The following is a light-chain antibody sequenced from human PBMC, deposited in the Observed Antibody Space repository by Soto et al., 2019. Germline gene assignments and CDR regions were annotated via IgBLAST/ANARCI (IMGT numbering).Light chain of an antibody. J-gene: IGLJ2*01. V-gene: IGLV1-44*01. Sequence: QPVLTQPPSASGAPGQRVTISCSGSASNIGGHSVDWYQQVPGVAPKLLIYRNGLRPSGVPDRFSGSRSGTSASLAISGLQSEDEADYYCGSWDDSLNGPVFGGGTKVTVL. CDR3: GSWDDSLNGPV. CDR2: RNG. CDR1: ASNIGGHS.